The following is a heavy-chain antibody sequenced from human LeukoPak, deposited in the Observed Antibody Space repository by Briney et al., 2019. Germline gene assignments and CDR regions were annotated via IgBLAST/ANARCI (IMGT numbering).Heavy chain of an antibody. D-gene: IGHD5-18*01. J-gene: IGHJ4*02. CDR1: GDSITSAGYY. CDR2: IYYSGST. CDR3: VRAGPNTAMLTWAFDC. V-gene: IGHV4-31*03. Sequence: SETLSLTCSVSGDSITSAGYYWGWIRQPPGKGLEWIGYIYYSGSTYYNPSLKSRVTISVDTSKNQFSLKLTSVTAADTAVYYCVRAGPNTAMLTWAFDCWGQGILVTVSS.